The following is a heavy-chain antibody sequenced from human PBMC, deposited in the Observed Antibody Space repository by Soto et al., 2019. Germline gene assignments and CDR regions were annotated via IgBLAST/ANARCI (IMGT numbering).Heavy chain of an antibody. D-gene: IGHD3-10*01. CDR1: GGSFTSYW. J-gene: IGHJ6*02. CDR2: IYPGDSDT. CDR3: ARLPGYGSGSSPIDV. V-gene: IGHV5-51*01. Sequence: GESLKISWKGSGGSFTSYWIGWVRQMPGKGLEWMGIIYPGDSDTRYSPSFQCQVTISAYKSISTAYLQWSSLKASDTAMYYCARLPGYGSGSSPIDVWGQGTTVTVSS.